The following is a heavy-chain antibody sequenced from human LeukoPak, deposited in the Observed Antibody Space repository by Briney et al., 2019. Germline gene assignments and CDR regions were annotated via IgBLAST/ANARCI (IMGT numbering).Heavy chain of an antibody. CDR2: ISSSGSTI. CDR3: ARVAPSYGSGSYNFDY. D-gene: IGHD3-10*01. Sequence: GGSLRLSCAASGFTFSSYEMNWVRQAPGKGLEWVSYISSSGSTIYCADSVKGRFTISRDNAKNSLYLQMSSLRAEDTAVYYCARVAPSYGSGSYNFDYWGQGTLVTVSS. J-gene: IGHJ4*02. CDR1: GFTFSSYE. V-gene: IGHV3-48*03.